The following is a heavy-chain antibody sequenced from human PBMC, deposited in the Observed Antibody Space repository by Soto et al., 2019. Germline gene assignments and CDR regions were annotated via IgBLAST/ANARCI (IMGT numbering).Heavy chain of an antibody. CDR2: IYYSGST. CDR3: ARGSVVRGVDY. J-gene: IGHJ4*02. CDR1: GGSISSYY. Sequence: QVQLQESGPGLVKPSETLSLTYTVSGGSISSYYWSWIRQPPGKGLEWIGYIYYSGSTNYNPSLKSRVTISVDTSKNQFSLKLSSVTAADTAVYYCARGSVVRGVDYWGQGTLVTVSS. V-gene: IGHV4-59*01. D-gene: IGHD3-10*01.